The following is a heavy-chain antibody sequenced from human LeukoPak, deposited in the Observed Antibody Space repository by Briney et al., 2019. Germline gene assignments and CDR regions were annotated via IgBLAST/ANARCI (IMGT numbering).Heavy chain of an antibody. D-gene: IGHD1-20*01. J-gene: IGHJ3*02. CDR2: IIPIFGTA. Sequence: SVKVSCKASGGTFSSYAISWVRQAPAQGLEWMGRIIPIFGTANYAQKFQGRVTITTDESTCTAYMELSSLRSEDTAVYYCARDSNPYNWNGAWAFDIWGQGTMVTVSS. CDR1: GGTFSSYA. CDR3: ARDSNPYNWNGAWAFDI. V-gene: IGHV1-69*05.